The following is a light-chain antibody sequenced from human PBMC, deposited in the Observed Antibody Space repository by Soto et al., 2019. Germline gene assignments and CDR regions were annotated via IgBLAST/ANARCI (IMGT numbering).Light chain of an antibody. CDR1: QSINTF. V-gene: IGKV3-11*01. CDR2: DAS. Sequence: EVLLTQSPATLSVSPGESVTLSCGASQSINTFLAWYQQKPGQAPRLLIYDASSRAAGVPARFSGRGSGTDFTLTINSLEPEDFAVYHCQQRSIWPLTFGGGTRVE. CDR3: QQRSIWPLT. J-gene: IGKJ4*01.